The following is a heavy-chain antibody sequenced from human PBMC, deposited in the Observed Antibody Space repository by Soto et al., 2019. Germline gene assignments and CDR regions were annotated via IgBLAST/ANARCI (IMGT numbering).Heavy chain of an antibody. CDR1: GFTFSSYA. J-gene: IGHJ6*02. Sequence: RGSLRLSCAASGFTFSSYAMSWVRQAPGKGLEWVSAISGSGGSTYYADSVKGRFTISRDNSKNTLYLQMNSLRAEDTAVYYCAKVRGDPNYYYYYGMDVWGQGTTVTVSS. D-gene: IGHD2-21*02. V-gene: IGHV3-23*01. CDR2: ISGSGGST. CDR3: AKVRGDPNYYYYYGMDV.